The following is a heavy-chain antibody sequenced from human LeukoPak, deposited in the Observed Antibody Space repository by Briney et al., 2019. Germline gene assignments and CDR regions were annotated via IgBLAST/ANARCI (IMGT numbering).Heavy chain of an antibody. CDR1: GFTFSSYS. J-gene: IGHJ4*02. Sequence: GGSLRLSCAASGFTFSSYSMNWVRQAPGKGLEWVSYISSSSSTIYYADSVKGRFTISRDNAKNSLYLQMNSLRDEDTAVYYCASERRLWEDYYFDYWGQGTLVTVSS. V-gene: IGHV3-48*02. D-gene: IGHD5-18*01. CDR3: ASERRLWEDYYFDY. CDR2: ISSSSSTI.